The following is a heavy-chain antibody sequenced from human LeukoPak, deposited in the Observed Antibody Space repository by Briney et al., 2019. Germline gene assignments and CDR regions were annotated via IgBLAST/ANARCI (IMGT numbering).Heavy chain of an antibody. CDR3: ARDEGYCSSTSCPGHY. CDR1: GYTFTGYY. V-gene: IGHV1-2*02. D-gene: IGHD2-2*01. Sequence: ASVKVSCKASGYTFTGYYMHWVRQAPGQGLEWMGWINPNSGGTNYAQKFQGRVTITADKSTSTAYMELSSLRSEDTAVYYCARDEGYCSSTSCPGHYWGQGTLVTVSS. J-gene: IGHJ4*02. CDR2: INPNSGGT.